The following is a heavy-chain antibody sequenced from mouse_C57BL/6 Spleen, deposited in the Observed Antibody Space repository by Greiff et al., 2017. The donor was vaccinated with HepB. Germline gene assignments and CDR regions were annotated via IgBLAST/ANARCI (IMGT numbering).Heavy chain of an antibody. CDR3: ARDGYYVPFDY. V-gene: IGHV5-6*01. D-gene: IGHD2-3*01. CDR1: GFTFSSYG. J-gene: IGHJ2*01. Sequence: DVHLVESGGDLVKPGGSLKLSCAASGFTFSSYGMSWVRQTPDKRLEWVATISSGGSYTYYPDSVKGRFTISRDNAKNTLYLQMSSLKSEDTAMYYCARDGYYVPFDYWGQGTTLTVSS. CDR2: ISSGGSYT.